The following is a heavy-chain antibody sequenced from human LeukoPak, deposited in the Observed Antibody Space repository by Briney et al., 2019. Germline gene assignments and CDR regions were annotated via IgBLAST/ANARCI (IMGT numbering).Heavy chain of an antibody. D-gene: IGHD3-10*01. CDR3: ARAVGSGSFQTYYYYMDV. Sequence: SETLSLTCAVYGGSFSGYYWSWIRQPPGKGLEWVGEINHSGSTNYNPSLKSRVTISVDTSKNQFSLKLSSVTAADTAVYYCARAVGSGSFQTYYYYMDVWGKGTTVTISS. CDR1: GGSFSGYY. CDR2: INHSGST. V-gene: IGHV4-34*01. J-gene: IGHJ6*03.